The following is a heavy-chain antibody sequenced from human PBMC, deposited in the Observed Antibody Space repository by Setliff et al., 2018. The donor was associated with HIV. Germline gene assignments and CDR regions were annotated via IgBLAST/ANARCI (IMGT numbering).Heavy chain of an antibody. J-gene: IGHJ3*02. Sequence: GGSLRLSCTASGFTFIDYALNWVRQAPGKGLEWVSSISSSGSYIYYAESVKGRFTIARDNSLYLQMDSLRAEDTAVYCCARSRSTRDAFDIWGQGTMFTVSS. CDR2: ISSSGSYI. CDR3: ARSRSTRDAFDI. D-gene: IGHD2-2*01. CDR1: GFTFIDYA. V-gene: IGHV3-21*01.